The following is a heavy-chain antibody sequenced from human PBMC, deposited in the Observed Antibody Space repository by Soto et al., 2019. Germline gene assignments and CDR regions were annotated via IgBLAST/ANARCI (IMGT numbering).Heavy chain of an antibody. CDR1: GYTFTNYG. D-gene: IGHD6-13*01. Sequence: ASVKVSCKASGYTFTNYGISWVRQAPGQGLEWMGWINVYNGNTKYAQKVQGRVTMTTDTSTSTAYMELSRLRSDDTAVYYCARDAIAAAGTAPSSYYYYYGMDVGGQGTTVTVSS. J-gene: IGHJ6*02. CDR3: ARDAIAAAGTAPSSYYYYYGMDV. V-gene: IGHV1-18*01. CDR2: INVYNGNT.